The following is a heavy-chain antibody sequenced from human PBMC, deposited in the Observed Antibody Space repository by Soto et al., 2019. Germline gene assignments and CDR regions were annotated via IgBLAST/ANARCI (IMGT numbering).Heavy chain of an antibody. D-gene: IGHD4-17*01. CDR1: GYTFTSYG. V-gene: IGHV1-18*01. J-gene: IGHJ4*02. CDR3: AREVQSVTTIGFDY. Sequence: ASVKVSCKASGYTFTSYGISWVRQAPGQGLEWMGWISAYNGNTNYAQKLQGRVTMTTDTSTSTACMELRSLRSDDTAVYYCAREVQSVTTIGFDYWGQGTLVTVSS. CDR2: ISAYNGNT.